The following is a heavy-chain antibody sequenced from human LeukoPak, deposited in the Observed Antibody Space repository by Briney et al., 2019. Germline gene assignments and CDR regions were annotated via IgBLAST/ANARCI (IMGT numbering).Heavy chain of an antibody. J-gene: IGHJ3*02. CDR2: ISAYNGNT. CDR1: GYTFTSYA. CDR3: ARERVLYCGGDCPDAFDI. V-gene: IGHV1-18*01. D-gene: IGHD2-21*02. Sequence: ASVKVSFKASGYTFTSYAMNWVRQAPGQGLEWMGWISAYNGNTNYAQRLQGRVTMTTDTSTSTAYMELRSLRSDDTAVYYCARERVLYCGGDCPDAFDIWGQGTMVTVSS.